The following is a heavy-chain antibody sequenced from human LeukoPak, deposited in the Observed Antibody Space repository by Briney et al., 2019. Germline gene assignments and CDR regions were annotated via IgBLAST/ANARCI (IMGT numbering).Heavy chain of an antibody. V-gene: IGHV4-4*02. D-gene: IGHD1-1*01. CDR3: ARDSMRIQTGTTP. CDR2: MHHSGST. J-gene: IGHJ5*02. CDR1: GYSISSSNW. Sequence: PSETLSLTCTVSGYSISSSNWWSWVRQPPGKGLEWIGEMHHSGSTNYNPSLKSRVTISVDKSKNQFSLKLSSVTAADTALYFCARDSMRIQTGTTPWGQGTLVTVSS.